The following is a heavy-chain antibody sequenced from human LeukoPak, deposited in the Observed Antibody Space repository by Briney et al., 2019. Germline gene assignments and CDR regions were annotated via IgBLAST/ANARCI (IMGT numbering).Heavy chain of an antibody. J-gene: IGHJ4*02. Sequence: PGGSLRLSCAASGFTFSSYSMNWVRQAPGKGLEWVSSIGGSSSSLYYADSLKGRFTISGDNAKNSLCLQMNSLRAEDTAVYYCAREIDEGFDYWGQGTLVTVSS. V-gene: IGHV3-21*01. CDR3: AREIDEGFDY. CDR2: IGGSSSSL. CDR1: GFTFSSYS.